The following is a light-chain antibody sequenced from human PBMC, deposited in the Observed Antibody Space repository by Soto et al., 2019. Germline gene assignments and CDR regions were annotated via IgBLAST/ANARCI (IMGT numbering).Light chain of an antibody. J-gene: IGKJ1*01. V-gene: IGKV1-39*01. CDR2: FSS. CDR3: QQSHRTPRT. Sequence: DTQMTQSPASLSASVGDTVTITCRAGQNIDYYLNWYQHKPGTAPKLLVYFSSTLQSGVPSRFSGSGSGTDFSLTIGGLQPEDSATYYCQQSHRTPRTFGQGTKVDIK. CDR1: QNIDYY.